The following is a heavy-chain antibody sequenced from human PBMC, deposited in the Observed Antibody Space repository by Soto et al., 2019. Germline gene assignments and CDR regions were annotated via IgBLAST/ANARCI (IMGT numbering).Heavy chain of an antibody. CDR2: ISAGGVST. CDR1: GFTFGFNA. Sequence: GGSLRLSCAATGFTFGFNALSWVRQAPGKGLEWVSSISAGGVSTNYADSVRGRFTISRDNSKNTLYLQMNSLRVEDTALYYCARRYSSSWSGFDPWGQGTLVTVSS. CDR3: ARRYSSSWSGFDP. V-gene: IGHV3-23*01. D-gene: IGHD6-13*01. J-gene: IGHJ5*02.